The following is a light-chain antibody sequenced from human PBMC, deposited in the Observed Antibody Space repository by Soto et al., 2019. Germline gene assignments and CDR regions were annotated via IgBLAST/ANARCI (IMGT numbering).Light chain of an antibody. CDR2: DVS. V-gene: IGLV2-14*01. CDR1: SSDVGGYNY. J-gene: IGLJ1*01. Sequence: QSALAQPASVSGSPGQSITISCTGTSSDVGGYNYVSWYQQHPGKAPKLMIYDVSHRPSGVSNRFSGSKSSNTASLTISGLQAEDEADYYCSSYTSSSTYVFGTGNKVT. CDR3: SSYTSSSTYV.